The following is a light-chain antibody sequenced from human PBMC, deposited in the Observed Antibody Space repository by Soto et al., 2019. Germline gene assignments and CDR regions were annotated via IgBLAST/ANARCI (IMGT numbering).Light chain of an antibody. V-gene: IGLV2-8*01. CDR2: EVS. J-gene: IGLJ1*01. CDR3: SSYAGNNNYV. CDR1: SSDVGSSNF. Sequence: QSALTQPPSASGSPGQSVTIPCTGTSSDVGSSNFVSRYQQHPGKVPRVVIYEVSQRPSGVPDRFSGSKSGNTASLNVSWLQADDEAHYYCSSYAGNNNYVFGSGPKLTVL.